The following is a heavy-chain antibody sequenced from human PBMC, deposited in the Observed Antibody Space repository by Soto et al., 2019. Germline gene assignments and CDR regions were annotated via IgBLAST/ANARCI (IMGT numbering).Heavy chain of an antibody. CDR2: ISGSGGST. CDR1: GFTFSSYA. CDR3: AKRYGSGSQYYFDY. Sequence: GGSLRLSCAASGFTFSSYAMSWVRQAPGKGLEWVSAISGSGGSTYYADSVKGRFTISRDNSKNALYLQMNSLRAEDTAVYYCAKRYGSGSQYYFDYWGQGTLVTVSS. D-gene: IGHD3-10*01. V-gene: IGHV3-23*01. J-gene: IGHJ4*02.